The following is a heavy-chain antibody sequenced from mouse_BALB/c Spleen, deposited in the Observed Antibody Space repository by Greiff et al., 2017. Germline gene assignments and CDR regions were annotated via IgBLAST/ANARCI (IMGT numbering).Heavy chain of an antibody. CDR2: IYPGNSDT. V-gene: IGHV1-5*01. CDR1: GYSFTSYW. J-gene: IGHJ4*01. CDR3: AREGRYGAMDY. D-gene: IGHD2-14*01. Sequence: EVQLQQSGTVLARPGASVKMSCKASGYSFTSYWMHWVKQRPGQGLEWIGAIYPGNSDTSYNQKFKGKAKLTAVTSASTAYMQLSSLTSDDSAVYFCAREGRYGAMDYWGQGTSVTVSS.